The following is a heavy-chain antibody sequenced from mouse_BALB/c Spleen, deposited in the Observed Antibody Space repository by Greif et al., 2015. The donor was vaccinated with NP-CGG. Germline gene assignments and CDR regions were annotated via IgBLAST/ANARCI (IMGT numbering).Heavy chain of an antibody. J-gene: IGHJ4*01. D-gene: IGHD2-4*01. CDR3: AGGDDYLYYYAMDY. V-gene: IGHV5-17*02. Sequence: EVKLQESGGGLVQPGGSRKLSCAASGFTFSSFGMHWVRQAPEKGLEWVAHISSGSSTIYYADTVKGRFTISRDNPKNTLFLQMTSLRSEDTAMYYCAGGDDYLYYYAMDYWGQGTSVTVSS. CDR1: GFTFSSFG. CDR2: ISSGSSTI.